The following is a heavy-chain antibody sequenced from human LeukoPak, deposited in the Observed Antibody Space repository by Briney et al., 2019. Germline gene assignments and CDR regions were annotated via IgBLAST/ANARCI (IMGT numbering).Heavy chain of an antibody. Sequence: ASVKVSCKASGYTFNAYYIHWVRQAPGQGLEWVGRINPHSGGTNSTQKFQDRVTMTRNTSISTVYMELSRLRSDDTALYCRARDRDNYGDYYFCYMDVWGKGTTVAVSS. D-gene: IGHD4/OR15-4a*01. CDR3: ARDRDNYGDYYFCYMDV. J-gene: IGHJ6*03. CDR2: INPHSGGT. CDR1: GYTFNAYY. V-gene: IGHV1-2*06.